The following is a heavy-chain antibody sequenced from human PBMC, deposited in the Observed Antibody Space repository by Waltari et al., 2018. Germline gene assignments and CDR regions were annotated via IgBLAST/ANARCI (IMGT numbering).Heavy chain of an antibody. CDR2: IKPEVSQK. CDR1: GFTAHYYW. Sequence: DVQLVESGGGLVQPGGSLRLSCDASGFTAHYYWMNWVRQSPGKWLELVANIKPEVSQKFYVDSMEARFTIPRDNAKSSVYLQMNNLRAEYMAVYYCAAWGPRCLWGQGSQVTVSS. V-gene: IGHV3-7*01. CDR3: AAWGPRCL. D-gene: IGHD4-17*01. J-gene: IGHJ4*02.